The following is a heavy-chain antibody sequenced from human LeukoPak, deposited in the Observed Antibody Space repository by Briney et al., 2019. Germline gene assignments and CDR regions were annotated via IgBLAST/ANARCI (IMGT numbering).Heavy chain of an antibody. V-gene: IGHV4-4*02. CDR1: GGSLSSSNW. CDR2: IYHSGSS. J-gene: IGHJ4*02. CDR3: ARASSPYYYDSSGYRIFDY. D-gene: IGHD3-22*01. Sequence: SGTLSLTCAVPGGSLSSSNWWTWVSQPPGKGLEWFGEIYHSGSSNYNPSLKSRVTISVDKSKNRFSRKLSSVTAADTAVYYCARASSPYYYDSSGYRIFDYWGQGTLVTVSS.